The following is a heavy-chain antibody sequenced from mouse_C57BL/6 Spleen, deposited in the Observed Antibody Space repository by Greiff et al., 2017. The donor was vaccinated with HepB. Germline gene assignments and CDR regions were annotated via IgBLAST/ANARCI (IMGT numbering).Heavy chain of an antibody. D-gene: IGHD2-14*01. CDR3: AREGVRHYYYAMDY. Sequence: QVQLQQSGPELVKPGASVKISCKASGYAFSSSWMNWVKQRPGKGLEWIGRIYPGDGDTNYNGKFKGKATLTADKSSSTAYMQLSSLTSEDSAVYFCAREGVRHYYYAMDYWGQGTSVTVSS. CDR2: IYPGDGDT. J-gene: IGHJ4*01. CDR1: GYAFSSSW. V-gene: IGHV1-82*01.